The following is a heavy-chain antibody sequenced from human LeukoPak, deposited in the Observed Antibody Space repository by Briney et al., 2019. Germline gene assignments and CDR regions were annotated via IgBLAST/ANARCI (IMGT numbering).Heavy chain of an antibody. V-gene: IGHV3-23*01. CDR2: INTSGGST. D-gene: IGHD2-15*01. J-gene: IGHJ6*03. Sequence: PGGSLRLSCAGSGFSFRSFWMSWVRQAPGKGLEWVSAINTSGGSTYYADSVKGRFTISRDNSKNTLYLQMNSLRAEDTAIYYCAKNGDRGAYCSGGSCYPYFYYYMDVWGKGTTVTISS. CDR3: AKNGDRGAYCSGGSCYPYFYYYMDV. CDR1: GFSFRSFW.